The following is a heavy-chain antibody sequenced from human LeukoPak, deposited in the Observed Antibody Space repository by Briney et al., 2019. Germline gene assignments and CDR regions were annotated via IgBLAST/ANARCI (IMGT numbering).Heavy chain of an antibody. CDR3: ARDLSYYYGSRSYYYHMDV. Sequence: ASVKVSCKASGGTFSSYAISWVRQAPGQGLEWMGGIIPIFGTANYAQKFQGRVTITTDESTSTAYMELSSLRSEDTAVYYCARDLSYYYGSRSYYYHMDVWGKGTTVTVSS. V-gene: IGHV1-69*05. CDR2: IIPIFGTA. D-gene: IGHD3-10*01. J-gene: IGHJ6*03. CDR1: GGTFSSYA.